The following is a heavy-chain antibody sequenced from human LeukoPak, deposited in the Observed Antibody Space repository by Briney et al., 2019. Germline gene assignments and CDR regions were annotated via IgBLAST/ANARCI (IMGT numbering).Heavy chain of an antibody. D-gene: IGHD1-26*01. CDR1: GGSISSSSYY. CDR3: AKDDRVGAIPFVFTNWVYWGPFDY. V-gene: IGHV4-39*02. Sequence: PSETLSLTCTVSGGSISSSSYYWGWIRQPPGKGLEWIGSIYYSGSTYYNPSLKSRVTISVDTSKNQFSLKLSSVTAADTAVYYCAKDDRVGAIPFVFTNWVYWGPFDYWGQGTLVTVSS. CDR2: IYYSGST. J-gene: IGHJ4*02.